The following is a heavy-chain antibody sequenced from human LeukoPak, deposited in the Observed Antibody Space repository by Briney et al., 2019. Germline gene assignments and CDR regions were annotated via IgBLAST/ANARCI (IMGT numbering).Heavy chain of an antibody. CDR3: ARDAVGGGIDY. V-gene: IGHV3-7*01. D-gene: IGHD1-26*01. CDR1: GFSFTSYW. CDR2: INQDAGTT. J-gene: IGHJ4*02. Sequence: PGGSLRLSCVASGFSFTSYWMSWVRQAPGKGLEFVANINQDAGTTNYVDSVKGRFTISRDNAENSLYLQMNSLRAEDTAVYYCARDAVGGGIDYWGQGTLVTVSS.